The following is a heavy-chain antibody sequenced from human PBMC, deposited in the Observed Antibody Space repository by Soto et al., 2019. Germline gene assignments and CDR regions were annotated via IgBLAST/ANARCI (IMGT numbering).Heavy chain of an antibody. CDR1: GFTFGDYA. D-gene: IGHD6-13*01. J-gene: IGHJ6*02. V-gene: IGHV3-9*01. CDR2: ISWNSGSI. Sequence: GGSLRLSCAASGFTFGDYAMHWVRQAPGKGLEWVSGISWNSGSIGYADSVKGRFTISRDNAKNSLYLQMNSLRAEDTALYYCSKDPPSRGSYSYGFDVWGQGTTVTVSS. CDR3: SKDPPSRGSYSYGFDV.